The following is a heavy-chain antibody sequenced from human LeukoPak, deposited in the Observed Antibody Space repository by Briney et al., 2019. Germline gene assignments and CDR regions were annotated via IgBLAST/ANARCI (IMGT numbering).Heavy chain of an antibody. CDR2: INHSGST. D-gene: IGHD3-10*01. CDR3: ARGKTMVRGVIARPYYYYYMDV. V-gene: IGHV4-34*01. Sequence: RPSETLSLTCAVYGGSFSGYYWSWIRQPPGKGLEWIGEINHSGSTNYNPSLKSRVTISVDTSKNQLSLKLSSVTAADTAVYYCARGKTMVRGVIARPYYYYYMDVWGKGTTVTVSS. CDR1: GGSFSGYY. J-gene: IGHJ6*03.